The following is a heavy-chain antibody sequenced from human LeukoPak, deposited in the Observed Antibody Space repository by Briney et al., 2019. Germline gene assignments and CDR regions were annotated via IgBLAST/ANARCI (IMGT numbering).Heavy chain of an antibody. Sequence: SETLSLTCAVYGGSFSGYYWSWIRQPPGKGLEWIGEINHSGSTNYNPSLKSRVTISVDTSKNQFSLKLSSVTAADTAVYYCASLRRIPMDVWGKGTTATVSS. CDR3: ASLRRIPMDV. J-gene: IGHJ6*04. CDR2: INHSGST. CDR1: GGSFSGYY. V-gene: IGHV4-34*01.